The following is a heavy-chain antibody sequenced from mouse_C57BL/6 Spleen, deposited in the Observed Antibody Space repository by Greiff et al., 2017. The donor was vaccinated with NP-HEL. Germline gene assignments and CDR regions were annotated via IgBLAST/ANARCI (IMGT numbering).Heavy chain of an antibody. D-gene: IGHD3-2*02. CDR3: ARDSSGYLAY. CDR2: IYPRSGNT. V-gene: IGHV1-81*01. Sequence: QVQLQQSGAELARPGASVKLSCKASGYTFTSYGISWVKQRTGQGLEWIGEIYPRSGNTYYNEKFKGKATLTADKSSSTAYMELRSLTSEDSAVYFCARDSSGYLAYWGQGTLVTVSA. CDR1: GYTFTSYG. J-gene: IGHJ3*01.